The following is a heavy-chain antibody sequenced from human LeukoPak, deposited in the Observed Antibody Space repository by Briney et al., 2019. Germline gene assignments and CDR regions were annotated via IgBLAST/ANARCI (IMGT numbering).Heavy chain of an antibody. J-gene: IGHJ4*02. CDR2: ISGSGGST. CDR3: ATQMGYYYGSGS. V-gene: IGHV3-23*01. Sequence: PGGSLRLSCAASGFTFSSYAMSWVRQAPGKGLGWVSAISGSGGSTYYADSVKGRFTISRDNSKNTLYLQMNSLRAEDTAVYYCATQMGYYYGSGSWGQGTLVTVSS. CDR1: GFTFSSYA. D-gene: IGHD3-10*01.